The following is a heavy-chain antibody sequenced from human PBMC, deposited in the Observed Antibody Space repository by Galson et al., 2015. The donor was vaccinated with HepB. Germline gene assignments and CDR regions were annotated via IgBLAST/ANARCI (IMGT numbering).Heavy chain of an antibody. V-gene: IGHV1-2*04. CDR2: INPNSGGT. D-gene: IGHD3-22*01. CDR3: ARDPPSARLRVYDSSGYSSETGGY. CDR1: GYTFTGYY. J-gene: IGHJ4*02. Sequence: SVKVSCKASGYTFTGYYMHWVRQAPGQGLEWMGWINPNSGGTNYAQKFQGWVTMTRDTSISTAYMELSSLRSEDTAVYYCARDPPSARLRVYDSSGYSSETGGYWGQGTLVTVSS.